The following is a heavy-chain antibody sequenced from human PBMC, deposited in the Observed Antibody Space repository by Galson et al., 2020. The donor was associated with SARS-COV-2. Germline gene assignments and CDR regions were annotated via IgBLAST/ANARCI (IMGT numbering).Heavy chain of an antibody. J-gene: IGHJ4*02. Sequence: SETLSLTCTVSGGSISSYYWSWIRQPPGKGLEWIGYIYYSGSTNYNPSLKSRVTISVDTSKNQFSLKLSSVTAADTAVYYCARESGTYDSSGYGVIDYWGQGTLVTVSS. CDR3: ARESGTYDSSGYGVIDY. V-gene: IGHV4-59*13. CDR1: GGSISSYY. CDR2: IYYSGST. D-gene: IGHD3-22*01.